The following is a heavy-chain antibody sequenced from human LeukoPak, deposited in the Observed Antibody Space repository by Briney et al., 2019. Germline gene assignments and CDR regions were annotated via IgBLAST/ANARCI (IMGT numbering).Heavy chain of an antibody. CDR2: ISRNSGSI. CDR3: AKGYCSSTSCDFDY. Sequence: PGRSLRLSCAASGFTFDDYAMHWVRQAPGKGLEWVSGISRNSGSIGNAYSVRGRFIISRDTAKKSLYLQMNSLRDEDTALYCCAKGYCSSTSCDFDYWGQGTLVTVSS. V-gene: IGHV3-9*01. D-gene: IGHD2-2*01. CDR1: GFTFDDYA. J-gene: IGHJ4*02.